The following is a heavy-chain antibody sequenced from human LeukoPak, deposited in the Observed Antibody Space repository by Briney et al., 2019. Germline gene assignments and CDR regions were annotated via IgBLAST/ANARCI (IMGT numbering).Heavy chain of an antibody. V-gene: IGHV3-30*02. D-gene: IGHD6-19*01. CDR2: IRYDGSNK. CDR3: ARAVAGTHWLDP. CDR1: GFTFSSYG. Sequence: GGSLRLSCAASGFTFSSYGMHWARQAPGKGLEWVAFIRYDGSNKYYADSVKGRFTISRDNSKNTLYLQMNSLRAEDTAVYYCARAVAGTHWLDPWGQGTLVHVSS. J-gene: IGHJ5*02.